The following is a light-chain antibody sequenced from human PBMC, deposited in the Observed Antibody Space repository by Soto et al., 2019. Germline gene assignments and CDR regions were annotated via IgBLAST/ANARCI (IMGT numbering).Light chain of an antibody. CDR3: QQYGSSPMYT. CDR2: GAS. V-gene: IGKV3-20*01. CDR1: QSVSSSY. J-gene: IGKJ2*01. Sequence: EIVLTQSPGTLSFSPGERATLSCRARQSVSSSYLAWYQQKPGQAPRLLMYGASSRAGGIPDRFSGSGSGTDFTLTIGRLEPEDFVVYYCQQYGSSPMYTFGQGTKLEIK.